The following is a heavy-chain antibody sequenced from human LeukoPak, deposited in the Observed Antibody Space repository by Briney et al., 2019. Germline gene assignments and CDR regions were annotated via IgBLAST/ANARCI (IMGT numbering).Heavy chain of an antibody. V-gene: IGHV3-48*03. CDR3: ATTSIAAAVPGCFDY. Sequence: GGSLRLSCAASGFTFDSYAMSWVRQAPGKGLEWVSYISSSGKTIYYADSTKGRFTVSRDNAKNSLYLQMNSLRAEDTAVYYCATTSIAAAVPGCFDYWGQGTLVTVSS. J-gene: IGHJ4*02. CDR1: GFTFDSYA. CDR2: ISSSGKTI. D-gene: IGHD6-13*01.